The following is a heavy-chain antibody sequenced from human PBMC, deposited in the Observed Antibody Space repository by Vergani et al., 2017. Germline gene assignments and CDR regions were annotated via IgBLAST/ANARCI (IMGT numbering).Heavy chain of an antibody. CDR3: ATKSCGTPGCQIGYFRE. CDR1: GFTSSYYG. J-gene: IGHJ4*02. V-gene: IGHV3-30*03. Sequence: QVHLVESGGGVVQPGRSLRLSCVVSGFTSSYYGMHWVRQAPGKGLEWVAVISYDGKQKYYADSVKGRFTISRDNSKSTLYLQMNSLRTEDTAMYYCATKSCGTPGCQIGYFREWGQGTLVTVSS. D-gene: IGHD1-1*01. CDR2: ISYDGKQK.